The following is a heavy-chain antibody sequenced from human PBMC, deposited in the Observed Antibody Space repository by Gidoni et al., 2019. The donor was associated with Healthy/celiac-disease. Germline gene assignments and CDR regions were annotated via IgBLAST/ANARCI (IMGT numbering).Heavy chain of an antibody. J-gene: IGHJ4*02. Sequence: EVQLVESGGGLVKPGGSLRLSCEASGFTFSSYSMNWVRQAPGKGLEWVSSISSSSSYIYYADSVKGRFTISRDNAKNSLYLQMNSLRAEDTAVYYCARGYSGSYRGIDYWGQGTLVTVSS. CDR2: ISSSSSYI. D-gene: IGHD1-26*01. V-gene: IGHV3-21*01. CDR3: ARGYSGSYRGIDY. CDR1: GFTFSSYS.